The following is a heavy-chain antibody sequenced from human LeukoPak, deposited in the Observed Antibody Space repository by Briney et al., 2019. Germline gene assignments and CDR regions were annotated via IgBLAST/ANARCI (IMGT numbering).Heavy chain of an antibody. CDR1: GGSFSGYH. J-gene: IGHJ3*02. Sequence: PSETLSLTCAVYGGSFSGYHWSWIRQPPGKGLEWIGEINHSGSTNYNPSLKSRVTISVDTSKNQFSLKLSSVTAADTAVYYCARSVVVITPTLDAFDIWGQGTMVTVSS. CDR3: ARSVVVITPTLDAFDI. D-gene: IGHD3-22*01. V-gene: IGHV4-34*01. CDR2: INHSGST.